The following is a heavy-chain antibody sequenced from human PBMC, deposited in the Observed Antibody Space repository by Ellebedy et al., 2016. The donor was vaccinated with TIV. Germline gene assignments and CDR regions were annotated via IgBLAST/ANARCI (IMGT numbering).Heavy chain of an antibody. V-gene: IGHV1-69*04. Sequence: AASVKVSCKASGGTFSSYAISWVRQAPGQGLEWMGRIIPILGIANYAQKFQGRVTITADKSTSTAYMELSSLRSEDTAVYYCARDSLGEGGMDVWGQGTTVTVSS. CDR2: IIPILGIA. D-gene: IGHD3-16*01. CDR3: ARDSLGEGGMDV. J-gene: IGHJ6*02. CDR1: GGTFSSYA.